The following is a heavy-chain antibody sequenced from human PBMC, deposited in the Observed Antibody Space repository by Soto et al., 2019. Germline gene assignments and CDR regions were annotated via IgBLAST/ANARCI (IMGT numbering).Heavy chain of an antibody. CDR1: GYTFTSYD. CDR2: MNPNSGNT. J-gene: IGHJ5*02. CDR3: ASGGYWRGGSCSTHWFDP. D-gene: IGHD2-15*01. V-gene: IGHV1-8*01. Sequence: QVQLVQSGAEVKKPGASVKVSCKASGYTFTSYDINWVRQATGQGLEWMGWMNPNSGNTGYAQKFQGRVTMTRNTSISPAEMELSSLRSEDTAVYYCASGGYWRGGSCSTHWFDPWGQGTLVTVSS.